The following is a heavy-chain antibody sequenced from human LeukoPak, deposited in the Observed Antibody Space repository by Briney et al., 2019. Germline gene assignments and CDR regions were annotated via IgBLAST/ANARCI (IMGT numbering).Heavy chain of an antibody. CDR2: IYNSGST. V-gene: IGHV4-59*08. CDR1: GGSISSHY. Sequence: SETLSLTCAVSGGSISSHYWSWIRQPPGKGLEWIGYIYNSGSTNYNPSLKSRVTISVDTSKNQFPLKLNSVTAADTAVYYCARHTVALWYFDLWGRGTLVTVSS. J-gene: IGHJ2*01. D-gene: IGHD5-12*01. CDR3: ARHTVALWYFDL.